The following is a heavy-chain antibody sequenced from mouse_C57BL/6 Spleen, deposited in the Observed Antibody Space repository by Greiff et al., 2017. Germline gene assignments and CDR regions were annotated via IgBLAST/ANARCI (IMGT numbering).Heavy chain of an antibody. CDR2: ISSGGSYT. J-gene: IGHJ2*01. CDR3: ARQITGHFDY. V-gene: IGHV5-6*01. D-gene: IGHD4-1*01. Sequence: EVQGVESGGDLVKPGGSLKLSCAASGFTFSSYGMSWVRQTPDKRLEWVATISSGGSYTYYPDSVKGRFTISRDNAKNTLYLQMSSLKSEDTAMYYCARQITGHFDYWGQGTTLTVSS. CDR1: GFTFSSYG.